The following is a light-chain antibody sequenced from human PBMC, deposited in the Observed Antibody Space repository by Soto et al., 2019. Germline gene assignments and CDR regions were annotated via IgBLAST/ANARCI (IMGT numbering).Light chain of an antibody. CDR3: QQYDNWPPRWT. CDR1: QSVGTN. Sequence: EIVMTQSPATLSVSPGERVTLSCRASQSVGTNLAWYQQKPGQAPRLLILGASTRASGIPAKFSGSGSGTEFTLSIGSLQYEDFAIYYCQQYDNWPPRWTFGQGTKVEIK. V-gene: IGKV3-15*01. J-gene: IGKJ2*01. CDR2: GAS.